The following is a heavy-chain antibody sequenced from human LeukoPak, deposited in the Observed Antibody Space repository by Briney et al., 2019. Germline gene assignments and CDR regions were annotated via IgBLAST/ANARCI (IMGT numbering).Heavy chain of an antibody. V-gene: IGHV4-34*01. CDR1: GGSFGGYY. CDR3: ARDYRKMFDP. D-gene: IGHD3-10*01. CDR2: IYHSGST. J-gene: IGHJ5*02. Sequence: SETLSLTCAVYGGSFGGYYWSWIRQPPGKGLEWIGEIYHSGSTNYNPSLKSRVTISVDKSKNQFSLKLSSVTAADTAVYYCARDYRKMFDPWGQGTLVTVSS.